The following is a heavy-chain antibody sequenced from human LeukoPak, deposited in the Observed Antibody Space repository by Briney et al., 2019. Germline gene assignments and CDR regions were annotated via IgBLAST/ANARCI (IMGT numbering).Heavy chain of an antibody. Sequence: SETLSLTCAVYGGSFSGYYWSWIRQHPGKGLEWIGCIYYSGSTYYNPSLKSRVTISVDTSKNQFSLKLSSVTAADTAVYYCARAGLDYYDTWGQGTLVTVSS. CDR3: ARAGLDYYDT. J-gene: IGHJ4*02. CDR1: GGSFSGYY. D-gene: IGHD1-1*01. CDR2: IYYSGST. V-gene: IGHV4-31*11.